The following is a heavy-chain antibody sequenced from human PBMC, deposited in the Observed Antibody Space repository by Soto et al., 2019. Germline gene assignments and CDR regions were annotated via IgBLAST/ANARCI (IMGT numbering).Heavy chain of an antibody. J-gene: IGHJ6*02. V-gene: IGHV3-33*01. Sequence: QTGGSLRLSCAASGFTFSSYGMHWVRQAPGKGLEWVAVIWYDGSNKYYADSVKGRFTISRDNSKNTLYLQMNSLRAEDTAVYYCARDLSWFGELLPRERHYYYYYGMDVWGQGTTVTVSS. CDR3: ARDLSWFGELLPRERHYYYYYGMDV. CDR2: IWYDGSNK. D-gene: IGHD3-10*01. CDR1: GFTFSSYG.